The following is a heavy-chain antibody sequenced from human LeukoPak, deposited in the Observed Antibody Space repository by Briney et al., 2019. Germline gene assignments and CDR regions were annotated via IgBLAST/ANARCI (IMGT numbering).Heavy chain of an antibody. D-gene: IGHD5-18*01. V-gene: IGHV1-69*01. J-gene: IGHJ4*02. CDR2: IIPIFGTA. CDR1: GGTFSSYA. CDR3: ARNDGGYSYGFDY. Sequence: SVNVSCKASGGTFSSYAISWVRQAPGQGLECMGGIIPIFGTANYAQKFQGRVTITADESTSTAYMELSSLRSEDTAVYYCARNDGGYSYGFDYWGQGTLVTVSS.